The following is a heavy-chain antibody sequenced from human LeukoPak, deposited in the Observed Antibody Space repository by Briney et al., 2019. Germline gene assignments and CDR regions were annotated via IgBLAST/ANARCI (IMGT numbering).Heavy chain of an antibody. CDR2: INDSGSS. CDR1: GGSFSGYY. V-gene: IGHV4-34*10. J-gene: IGHJ4*02. D-gene: IGHD3-22*01. Sequence: SETLSLTCVVYGGSFSGYYWTWIRQPPGKGLEWIGEINDSGSSNYNPSLKSRITMSVDTSENQISLKLSSVTAADTAVYYCARVGYHYYDSTGYSNFDYWGQGTLVTVSS. CDR3: ARVGYHYYDSTGYSNFDY.